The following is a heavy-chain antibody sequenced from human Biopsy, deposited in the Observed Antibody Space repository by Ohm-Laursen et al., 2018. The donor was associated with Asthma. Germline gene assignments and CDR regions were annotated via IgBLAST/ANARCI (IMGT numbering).Heavy chain of an antibody. CDR3: ARDLGTTRMDV. D-gene: IGHD1-1*01. J-gene: IGHJ6*02. V-gene: IGHV3-33*01. Sequence: SLRLSCTASGFTFSSYGIHWVRQAPGKGLEWVAVIWYDGGYKDNVDSVKGRFTISRDNSKNTLYLQMNSLRAEDTAVYYCARDLGTTRMDVWGQGTTVTVSS. CDR2: IWYDGGYK. CDR1: GFTFSSYG.